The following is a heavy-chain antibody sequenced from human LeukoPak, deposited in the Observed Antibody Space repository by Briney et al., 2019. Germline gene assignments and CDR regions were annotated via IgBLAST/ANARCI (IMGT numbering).Heavy chain of an antibody. Sequence: GASVKVSCKASGYTFTGYYMHWVRQAPGQGLEWMGWINPNSGGTNYAQRFQGRVTMTRDTSSSTAYMELSRLRSDDTAMFYCASTTGLDDWGQGTLVTDSS. V-gene: IGHV1-2*02. CDR3: ASTTGLDD. CDR1: GYTFTGYY. D-gene: IGHD1-1*01. CDR2: INPNSGGT. J-gene: IGHJ4*02.